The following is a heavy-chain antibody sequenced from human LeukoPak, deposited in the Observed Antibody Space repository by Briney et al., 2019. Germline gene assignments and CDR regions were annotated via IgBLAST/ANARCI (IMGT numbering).Heavy chain of an antibody. Sequence: GGSLRLPCAASGFTFSSYSMNWVRQAPGKGLEWVSSISSSSSYIYYADSVKGRFTISRDNAKNSLYLQMNSLRAGDTAVYYCARRSPGYSSSWYGFYFDYWGQGTLVTVSS. V-gene: IGHV3-21*01. D-gene: IGHD6-13*01. CDR3: ARRSPGYSSSWYGFYFDY. CDR1: GFTFSSYS. CDR2: ISSSSSYI. J-gene: IGHJ4*02.